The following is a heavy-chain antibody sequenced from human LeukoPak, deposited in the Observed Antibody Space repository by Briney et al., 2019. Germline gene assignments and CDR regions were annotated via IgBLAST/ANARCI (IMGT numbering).Heavy chain of an antibody. CDR2: IYSGGST. V-gene: IGHV3-66*01. Sequence: GGSLRLSCAASGFTVSSNYMSWVRQAPGKGLEWVSVIYSGGSTYYADSVKGRFTISRDNSKNTLYLQMNSLRAEDTAVYYCARGSVVVVPAADLYDYWGQGTLVTVSS. J-gene: IGHJ4*02. D-gene: IGHD2-2*01. CDR3: ARGSVVVVPAADLYDY. CDR1: GFTVSSNY.